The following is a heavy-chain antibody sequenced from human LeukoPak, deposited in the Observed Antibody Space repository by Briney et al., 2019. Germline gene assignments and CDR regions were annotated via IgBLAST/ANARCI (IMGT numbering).Heavy chain of an antibody. D-gene: IGHD4-23*01. J-gene: IGHJ4*02. CDR3: AKDLAGYGGNYFDY. V-gene: IGHV3-9*01. CDR1: GFTFDNYA. Sequence: PGGSLRLPCAASGFTFDNYAMHWVRQAPGKGLEWVSGISWNSGSIGYADSVKGQFTISRDNAKNSLYLQMNSLRAEDTALYYCAKDLAGYGGNYFDYWGQGTLVTVSS. CDR2: ISWNSGSI.